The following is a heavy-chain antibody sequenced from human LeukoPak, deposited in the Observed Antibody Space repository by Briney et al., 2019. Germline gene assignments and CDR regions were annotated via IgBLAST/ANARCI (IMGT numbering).Heavy chain of an antibody. CDR2: ISYDGSNK. D-gene: IGHD1-26*01. CDR3: ARSLDSGSLRETPFDF. Sequence: GRSLRLSCAASGFTFSSYAMHWVRQAPGKGLEWVAVISYDGSNKYYAESVKGRFTISRDNSKNTLYLQMNSLRPEDTAVFYCARSLDSGSLRETPFDFWGQGTLVTVSS. J-gene: IGHJ4*01. V-gene: IGHV3-30*04. CDR1: GFTFSSYA.